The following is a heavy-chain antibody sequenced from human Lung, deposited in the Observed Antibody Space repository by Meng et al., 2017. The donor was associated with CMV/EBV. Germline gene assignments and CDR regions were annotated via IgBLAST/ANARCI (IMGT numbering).Heavy chain of an antibody. CDR1: GGSISSTDYH. CDR3: ARTSSSGLDC. Sequence: SETLSLXXSVSGGSISSTDYHWGWIRQPPGKGLEWIGSFYNGGPTSYNPSLKSRVTISIDMSKNQFSLKLSSATAADTAVYYCARTSSSGLDCWGQGTLVTVSS. J-gene: IGHJ4*02. V-gene: IGHV4-39*07. D-gene: IGHD6-19*01. CDR2: FYNGGPT.